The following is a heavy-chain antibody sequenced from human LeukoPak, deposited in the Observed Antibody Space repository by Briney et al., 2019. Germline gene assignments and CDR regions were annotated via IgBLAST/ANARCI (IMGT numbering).Heavy chain of an antibody. CDR3: ARDLKQQRSVRGETFDY. Sequence: ASVKVSYKASGYTFTSYGISWVRQAPGQGLEWMGWISAYNGNANYAQKLQGRVTMTTDTSTSTAYMELRSLRSDDTAVYYCARDLKQQRSVRGETFDYWGQGTLVTVSS. V-gene: IGHV1-18*01. J-gene: IGHJ4*02. CDR1: GYTFTSYG. CDR2: ISAYNGNA. D-gene: IGHD3-10*01.